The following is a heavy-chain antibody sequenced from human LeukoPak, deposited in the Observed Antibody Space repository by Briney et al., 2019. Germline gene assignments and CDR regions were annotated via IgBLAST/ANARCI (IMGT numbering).Heavy chain of an antibody. CDR3: ARWHGGLLRPDAFDI. J-gene: IGHJ3*02. Sequence: SSETLSLTCSVSGFSIISGYYWGWIRQPPGKGLQWIGSIHYNGSTFYNPSLQSRVTISIDTSQNQFSLKLSSVTAADTAVYYCARWHGGLLRPDAFDIWGQGTMVTVSS. CDR1: GFSIISGYY. V-gene: IGHV4-38-2*02. CDR2: IHYNGST. D-gene: IGHD3-10*01.